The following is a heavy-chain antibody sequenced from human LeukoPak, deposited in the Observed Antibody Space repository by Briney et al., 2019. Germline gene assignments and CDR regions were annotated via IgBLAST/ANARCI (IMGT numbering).Heavy chain of an antibody. V-gene: IGHV3-23*01. CDR2: ISHTGIST. Sequence: ETLSLTCTVSGGSIRNYYWSWIRQPPGKGLEWVSGISHTGISTYYADSVKGRFTISRDNSKNTLYLQLSSLRVEDTAVYYCAKDRDGYNAPRGWYFDLWGRGILVSVSS. D-gene: IGHD5-24*01. CDR3: AKDRDGYNAPRGWYFDL. CDR1: GGSIRNYY. J-gene: IGHJ2*01.